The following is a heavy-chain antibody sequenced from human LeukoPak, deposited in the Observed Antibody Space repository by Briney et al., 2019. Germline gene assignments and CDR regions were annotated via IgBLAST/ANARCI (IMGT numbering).Heavy chain of an antibody. CDR3: ARGGARSSSYYYYGMDV. Sequence: GGSLRLSCAASGFTFGSCVMHWARQAPGKGPEWVAAIWSDGNNKYYADSVKGRFTISRDNSENTLYLQINSLRAEDTAVFYCARGGARSSSYYYYGMDVWGLGTTVTVSS. CDR2: IWSDGNNK. CDR1: GFTFGSCV. D-gene: IGHD6-13*01. J-gene: IGHJ6*02. V-gene: IGHV3-33*01.